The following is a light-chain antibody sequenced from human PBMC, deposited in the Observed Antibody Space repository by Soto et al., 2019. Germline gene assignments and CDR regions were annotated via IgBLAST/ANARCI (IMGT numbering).Light chain of an antibody. Sequence: QSVPTQPPSASGSPGQSVTIPCTGTSSDVGDYNYVSWYQQHPGKVPKLLIYDVIKRPSGVPDRFSGSKSGNTASLTISGLQAEDEADYYCCSYAGSYTHVFGTGTKLTVL. V-gene: IGLV2-11*01. CDR2: DVI. CDR3: CSYAGSYTHV. CDR1: SSDVGDYNY. J-gene: IGLJ1*01.